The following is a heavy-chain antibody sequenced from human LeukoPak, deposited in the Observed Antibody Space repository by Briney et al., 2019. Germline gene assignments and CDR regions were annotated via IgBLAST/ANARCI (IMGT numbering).Heavy chain of an antibody. CDR1: GLTFSSYA. D-gene: IGHD3-16*01. CDR2: ISGSGGST. CDR3: AKAQDLDDYVWGSYPFDY. Sequence: GGSLRLSCAASGLTFSSYAMSWVRQAPGKGLEWVSAISGSGGSTYYADSVKGRFTISRDNSKNTLYLQMNSLRAEDTAVYYCAKAQDLDDYVWGSYPFDYWGQGTLVTVSS. V-gene: IGHV3-23*01. J-gene: IGHJ4*02.